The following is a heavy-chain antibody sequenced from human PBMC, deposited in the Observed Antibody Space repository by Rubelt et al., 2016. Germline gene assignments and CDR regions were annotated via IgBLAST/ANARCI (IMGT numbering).Heavy chain of an antibody. J-gene: IGHJ4*02. CDR3: ARQESIDYVWGSLDY. D-gene: IGHD3-16*01. Sequence: LEEPSETLSLTCAVYGGSFSGYYWSWIRQPPGKGLEWIGEINHSGGISYNPSLKSRVTISVDTSKNQLSLKLSSVTAADTAVYYCARQESIDYVWGSLDYWGQGTLVTVSS. CDR1: GGSFSGYY. CDR2: INHSGGI. V-gene: IGHV4-34*01.